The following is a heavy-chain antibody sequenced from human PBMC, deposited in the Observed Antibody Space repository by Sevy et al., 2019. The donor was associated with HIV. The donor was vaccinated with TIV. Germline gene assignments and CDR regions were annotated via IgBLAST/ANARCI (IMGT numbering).Heavy chain of an antibody. CDR3: ARVSTMVQVVTYYFDY. Sequence: GSLRLSCTVSGGSVSSSSYYWSWIRQPPEKGLEWIGYIHYSGSTDYNPSLKSRVTISVDTSKNQFSLKLSSVTAADTAVYYCARVSTMVQVVTYYFDYWGQGTLVTVSS. J-gene: IGHJ4*02. V-gene: IGHV4-61*01. D-gene: IGHD3-10*01. CDR1: GGSVSSSSYY. CDR2: IHYSGST.